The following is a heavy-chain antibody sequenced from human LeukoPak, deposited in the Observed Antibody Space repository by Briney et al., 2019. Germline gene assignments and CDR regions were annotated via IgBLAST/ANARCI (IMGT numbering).Heavy chain of an antibody. V-gene: IGHV3-53*01. CDR2: IYSGGST. D-gene: IGHD3-10*01. CDR3: ARDLHYYGSGSSTRPNCYYYGMDV. J-gene: IGHJ6*04. Sequence: GGSLRLSCAASGFTVSSNYMSWVRQAPGKGLEWVSVIYSGGSTYYADSVKGRFTISRDNSKNTLYLQMNSLRAEDTAVYYCARDLHYYGSGSSTRPNCYYYGMDVWGKGTTVTVSS. CDR1: GFTVSSNY.